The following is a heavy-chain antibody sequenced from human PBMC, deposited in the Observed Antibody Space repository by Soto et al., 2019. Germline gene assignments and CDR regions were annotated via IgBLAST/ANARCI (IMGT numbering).Heavy chain of an antibody. J-gene: IGHJ5*02. CDR1: GFTFSSYA. D-gene: IGHD6-19*01. Sequence: GGSLRLSCAASGFTFSSYAMSWVRQAPGKGLEWVSAISGSGGSTYYADSVKGRFTISRDNSKNTLYLQMNSLRAEDTAVYYCAKDRAIAVAGTRSNWFDPWGQGTLVTVPQ. CDR3: AKDRAIAVAGTRSNWFDP. V-gene: IGHV3-23*01. CDR2: ISGSGGST.